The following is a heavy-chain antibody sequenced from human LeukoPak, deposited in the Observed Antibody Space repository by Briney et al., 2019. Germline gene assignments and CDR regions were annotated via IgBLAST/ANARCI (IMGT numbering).Heavy chain of an antibody. V-gene: IGHV4-34*01. CDR3: ARERAAYCGRDCHSFDY. CDR1: GGSFSGYY. D-gene: IGHD2-21*02. CDR2: INHSGST. J-gene: IGHJ4*02. Sequence: SETLSLTCAVYGGSFSGYYWSWIRQPPGKGLEWIGQINHSGSTNYNPSLKSRVTISVNTSKNQFSLKLSSVTAADTAVYYCARERAAYCGRDCHSFDYWGQGTLVTVSS.